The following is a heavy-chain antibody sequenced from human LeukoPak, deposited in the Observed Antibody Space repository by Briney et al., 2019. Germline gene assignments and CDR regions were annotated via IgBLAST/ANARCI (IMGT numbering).Heavy chain of an antibody. Sequence: SQTLSLTCTVSGGSISSGGYYWSWIRQPPGKGLEWIGYIYHSGSTYYNPSLKSRVTISVDRSKNQFSLKLSSVTAADTAVYYCAREASPTIFGVFWGQGTLVAVSS. CDR1: GGSISSGGYY. CDR3: AREASPTIFGVF. V-gene: IGHV4-30-2*01. J-gene: IGHJ4*02. D-gene: IGHD3-3*01. CDR2: IYHSGST.